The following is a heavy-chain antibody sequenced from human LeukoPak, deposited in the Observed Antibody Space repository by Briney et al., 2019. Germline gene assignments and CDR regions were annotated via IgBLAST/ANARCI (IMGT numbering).Heavy chain of an antibody. D-gene: IGHD3-10*01. J-gene: IGHJ6*02. CDR3: AKDRYYYYGSGSYYNGGLLHYYGMDV. CDR2: ISGSGGST. V-gene: IGHV3-23*01. Sequence: GGSLRLSCAASGFTFSSYAMSWVRQAPGKGLEWVSAISGSGGSTYYADSVKGRFTISRDNSKNTLYLQMNSLRAEDTAVYYCAKDRYYYYGSGSYYNGGLLHYYGMDVWGQGTTVTVSS. CDR1: GFTFSSYA.